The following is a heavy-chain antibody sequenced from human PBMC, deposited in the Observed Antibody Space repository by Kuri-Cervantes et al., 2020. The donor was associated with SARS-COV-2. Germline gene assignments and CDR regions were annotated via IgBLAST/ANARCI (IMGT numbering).Heavy chain of an antibody. V-gene: IGHV3-7*01. D-gene: IGHD6-19*01. CDR3: ARARAGRFDY. CDR1: GFTFGDYA. CDR2: IKQDGSEK. Sequence: GGSLRLSCTTSGFTFGDYAMSWVRQAPGKGLEWVANIKQDGSEKYYVDSVKGRFTISRDNAKNSLYLQMSSLRAEDTAVYYCARARAGRFDYWGQGTLVTVSS. J-gene: IGHJ4*02.